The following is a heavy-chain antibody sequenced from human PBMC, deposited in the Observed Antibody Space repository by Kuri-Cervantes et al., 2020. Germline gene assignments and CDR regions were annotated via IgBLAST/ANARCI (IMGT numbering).Heavy chain of an antibody. Sequence: SVKVSCKASGFTFTSSAVQWVRQARGQRPEWIGWIVVGSGNTNYAQKLQERVTITRDMSTSTAYMELSSLRSEDTAVYYCARGNHGLGWGFDYWGQGTLVTVSS. V-gene: IGHV1-58*01. CDR2: IVVGSGNT. CDR1: GFTFTSSA. CDR3: ARGNHGLGWGFDY. J-gene: IGHJ4*02. D-gene: IGHD4-23*01.